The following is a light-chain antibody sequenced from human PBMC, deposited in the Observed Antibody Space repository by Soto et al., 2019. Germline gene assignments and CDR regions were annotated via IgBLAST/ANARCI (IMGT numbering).Light chain of an antibody. Sequence: QSALTHPASVSGSPGQSSSISCTGTSSDVGTYKPVSWYQQYPGKAPKVIIYDDTKRPSGVSSRFSGSKSGNTASLTISGLQAEDEADYYCCSFAGSSTSFGGGTK. CDR1: SSDVGTYKP. J-gene: IGLJ3*02. V-gene: IGLV2-23*01. CDR3: CSFAGSSTS. CDR2: DDT.